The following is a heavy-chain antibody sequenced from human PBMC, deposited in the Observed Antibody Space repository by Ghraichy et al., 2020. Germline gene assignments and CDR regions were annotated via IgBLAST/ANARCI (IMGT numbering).Heavy chain of an antibody. CDR3: ARRTGYSSGWDTHYYGLDV. J-gene: IGHJ6*01. CDR2: IFYNGST. CDR1: GGSSSSSGYY. V-gene: IGHV4-39*01. Sequence: SQTLSLTCTVSGGSSSSSGYYWVWIRQPPGKGLEWIGSIFYNGSTYYNPSLKSRVTISVDTSKSKFSLKLNSVIAADTAVYYCARRTGYSSGWDTHYYGLDVWGQGTTVTVSS. D-gene: IGHD6-19*01.